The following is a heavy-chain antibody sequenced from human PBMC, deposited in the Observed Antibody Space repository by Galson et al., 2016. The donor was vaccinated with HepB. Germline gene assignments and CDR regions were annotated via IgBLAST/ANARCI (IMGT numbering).Heavy chain of an antibody. CDR3: ARDRITMVRGVIITGPKNWFDP. J-gene: IGHJ5*02. CDR1: GYTFTGYY. D-gene: IGHD3-10*01. Sequence: SVKVSCKASGYTFTGYYMHWVRQAPGQGLEWIGWINPNSGGTNYAQKFQGRVTMTRDTSISTAYMELSRLGSDDTAVYYCARDRITMVRGVIITGPKNWFDPWGQGTLVTVSS. V-gene: IGHV1-2*02. CDR2: INPNSGGT.